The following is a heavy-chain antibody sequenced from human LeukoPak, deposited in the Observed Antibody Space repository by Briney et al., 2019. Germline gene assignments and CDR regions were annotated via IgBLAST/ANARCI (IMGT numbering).Heavy chain of an antibody. CDR3: ARDRYDSSGSTPGPDY. CDR1: GFTFSSYA. D-gene: IGHD3-22*01. V-gene: IGHV3-30*01. J-gene: IGHJ4*02. Sequence: PGRSLRLSCAASGFTFSSYAMHWVRQAPGKGLEWVAVISYDGSNKYYADSVKGRFTLSRDNSKNTLYLQMNSLRAEDTAVYYCARDRYDSSGSTPGPDYWGQGTLVTVSS. CDR2: ISYDGSNK.